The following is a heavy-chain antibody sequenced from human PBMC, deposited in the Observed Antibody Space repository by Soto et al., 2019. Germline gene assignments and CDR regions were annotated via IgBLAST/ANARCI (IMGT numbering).Heavy chain of an antibody. CDR3: ARASGHSGYDSPDPYFDY. J-gene: IGHJ4*02. D-gene: IGHD5-12*01. CDR2: IYYSGST. V-gene: IGHV4-59*01. Sequence: PSETLSLTCTVSGGSISSYYWSWIRQPPGKGLEWIGYIYYSGSTNYNPSLKSRVTISVDTSKNQFSLKLSSVTAADTAVYYCARASGHSGYDSPDPYFDYWGQGTLVTVSS. CDR1: GGSISSYY.